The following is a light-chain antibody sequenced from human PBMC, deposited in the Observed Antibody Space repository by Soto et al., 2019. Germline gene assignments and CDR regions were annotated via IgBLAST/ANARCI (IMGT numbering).Light chain of an antibody. V-gene: IGKV1-27*01. CDR3: QKYDSAPWA. J-gene: IGKJ1*01. CDR1: QGVGRG. Sequence: DVQMTQSPSSLSASVGDSVTITCRASQGVGRGLAWYQQKPGKVPRVLIYAASTLQSGVPSRFSGSGSGTDFTLTITSRQRDDVATYYCQKYDSAPWAFGHGTKVEIK. CDR2: AAS.